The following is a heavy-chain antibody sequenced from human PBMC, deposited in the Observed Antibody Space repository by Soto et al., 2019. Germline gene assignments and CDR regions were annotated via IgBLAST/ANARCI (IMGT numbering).Heavy chain of an antibody. CDR3: AKDVWGSWYFDL. J-gene: IGHJ2*01. CDR2: TLHDGDNK. Sequence: QVQLVESGGGVVQPGRSLRLSCAASGFSLSIYGINWVRQAPGKGLEWVAVTLHDGDNKVYADSVKGRFTISRDNTKNTVILQMNSLRPEDTGVYYCAKDVWGSWYFDLWGRGTLVSVSS. CDR1: GFSLSIYG. V-gene: IGHV3-30*18. D-gene: IGHD3-16*01.